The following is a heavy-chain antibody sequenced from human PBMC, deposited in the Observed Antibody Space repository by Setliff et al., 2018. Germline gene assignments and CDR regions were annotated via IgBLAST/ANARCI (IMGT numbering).Heavy chain of an antibody. V-gene: IGHV4-61*09. CDR2: WYTSGIT. CDR1: GGSISGGTYH. J-gene: IGHJ4*02. CDR3: ARGQNSYHPGSWGPLYDH. D-gene: IGHD3-10*01. Sequence: SETLSLTCTVSGGSISGGTYHWTWIRQPAGKGLEWIGHWYTSGITNYNPSLKSQVTISVDTSKNQFSLKLSSVTAADTAVFFCARGQNSYHPGSWGPLYDHWGQGTQVTVSS.